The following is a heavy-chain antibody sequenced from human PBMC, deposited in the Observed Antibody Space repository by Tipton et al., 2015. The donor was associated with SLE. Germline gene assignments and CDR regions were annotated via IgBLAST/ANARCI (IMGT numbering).Heavy chain of an antibody. Sequence: PLRLSCAASGFALSDHYMSWIRQAPGKGLEWISYISSSGVTTYYADSVQGRFTISRDNAKNSLSLQMNSLRAEDTALYYCARDSITISYWGQGTLVTVSS. CDR2: ISSSGVTT. D-gene: IGHD3-3*01. CDR1: GFALSDHY. CDR3: ARDSITISY. J-gene: IGHJ4*02. V-gene: IGHV3-11*01.